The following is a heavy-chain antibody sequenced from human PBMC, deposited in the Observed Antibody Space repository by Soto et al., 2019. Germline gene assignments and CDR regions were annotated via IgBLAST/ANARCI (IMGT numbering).Heavy chain of an antibody. CDR2: ISAYSGDT. J-gene: IGHJ6*02. D-gene: IGHD3-3*01. CDR1: GFTFTNYA. Sequence: PSVKVSCKTSGFTFTNYAINWVRQAPGQGLQWMGWISAYSGDTKYAQRFQDRLTVTTDPSTTTAYMELRSLRSDDTAVYYCARDGRAFSIFGETMDVWGQGTTVTVSS. CDR3: ARDGRAFSIFGETMDV. V-gene: IGHV1-18*01.